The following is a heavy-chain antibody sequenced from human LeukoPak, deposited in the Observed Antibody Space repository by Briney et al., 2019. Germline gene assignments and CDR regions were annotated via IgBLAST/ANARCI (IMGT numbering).Heavy chain of an antibody. CDR2: IKSKTYGGTT. V-gene: IGHV3-15*01. CDR3: ARDGRISVSDPPFDY. CDR1: GFTFSNAW. J-gene: IGHJ4*02. D-gene: IGHD6-19*01. Sequence: PGGSLRLSGAASGFTFSNAWMSWVRQGQGKGLEWVGRIKSKTYGGTTDFAAPVKGRCTISRDDSITTLYLHMNSLRAEDTAVYYCARDGRISVSDPPFDYWGQGTLVTVSS.